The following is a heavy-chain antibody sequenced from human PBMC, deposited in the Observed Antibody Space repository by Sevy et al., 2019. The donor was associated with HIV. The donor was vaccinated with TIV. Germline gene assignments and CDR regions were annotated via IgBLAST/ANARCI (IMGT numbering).Heavy chain of an antibody. V-gene: IGHV3-30*02. CDR1: GFTFSTYG. CDR3: AKVLHIVVVPAAIDYYYGMDV. J-gene: IGHJ6*02. D-gene: IGHD2-2*01. CDR2: IRFDGTIK. Sequence: GGSLRLSCAASGFTFSTYGMHWVRQAPGKGLEWVAFIRFDGTIKYYTDSVKGRLTISRDNSKNTLYLQMNSLRDEDTSVYFCAKVLHIVVVPAAIDYYYGMDVWGQGTTLTVSS.